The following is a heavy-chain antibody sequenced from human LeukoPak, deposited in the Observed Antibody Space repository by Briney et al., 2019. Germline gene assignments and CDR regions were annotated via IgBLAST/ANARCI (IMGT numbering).Heavy chain of an antibody. J-gene: IGHJ4*02. CDR3: ARGWELLDS. D-gene: IGHD1-26*01. CDR1: GFTFDDYA. Sequence: GGSLRLSCEASGFTFDDYAMYWVRQAPGKGLEWVSYISIRVSTLYYADSVRGRFTVSRDNAKNSLYLQMNSLRAEDTAIYYCARGWELLDSWGQGTLVTVSS. CDR2: ISIRVSTL. V-gene: IGHV3-48*03.